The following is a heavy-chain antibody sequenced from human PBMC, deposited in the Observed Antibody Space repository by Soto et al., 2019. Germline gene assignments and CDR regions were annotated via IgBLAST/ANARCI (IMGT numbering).Heavy chain of an antibody. V-gene: IGHV4-59*11. D-gene: IGHD3-10*01. Sequence: SETLSLTCSVSGGSINNHYWSWIRQPPGKGLEWIGYIYYSGSTNYNPSLKSRVTISVDTSKNQFSLKLSSVTAADTAVYYCARVESGGAYYYYYYMDVWGKGTTVTVSS. CDR3: ARVESGGAYYYYYYMDV. J-gene: IGHJ6*03. CDR2: IYYSGST. CDR1: GGSINNHY.